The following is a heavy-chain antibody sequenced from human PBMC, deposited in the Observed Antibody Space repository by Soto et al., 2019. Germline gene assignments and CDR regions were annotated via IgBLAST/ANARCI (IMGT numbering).Heavy chain of an antibody. D-gene: IGHD3-3*01. CDR1: GYNFANYG. CDR2: ISAHNGDT. J-gene: IGHJ6*02. V-gene: IGHV1-18*01. Sequence: QVQLVQSEAEVKKPGASLKVSCRASGYNFANYGISWVRQAPGQGLEGMGWISAHNGDTKYAQKVQGRGTMTADTSTSTAYMEMWSLRSDDTAVYYCARDAAYNDFWGGVMELYSYNMDVWGQGTTVTV. CDR3: ARDAAYNDFWGGVMELYSYNMDV.